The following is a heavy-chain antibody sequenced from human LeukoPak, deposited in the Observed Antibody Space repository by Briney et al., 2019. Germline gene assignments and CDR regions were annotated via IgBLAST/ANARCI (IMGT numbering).Heavy chain of an antibody. Sequence: GGSLRLSCAASGFTFSSYAMSWVRQXXXXXXXXXSAISGSGGSTYYADSVKGRFTISRDNSKNTLYLQMNSLRAEDTAVYYCAKSGYSYGYYFDYWGQGTLVTVSS. D-gene: IGHD5-18*01. CDR2: ISGSGGST. J-gene: IGHJ4*02. V-gene: IGHV3-23*01. CDR3: AKSGYSYGYYFDY. CDR1: GFTFSSYA.